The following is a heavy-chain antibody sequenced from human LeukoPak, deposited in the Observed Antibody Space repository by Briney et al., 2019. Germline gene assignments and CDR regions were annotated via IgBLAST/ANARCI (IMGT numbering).Heavy chain of an antibody. CDR1: GITFSSYA. V-gene: IGHV3-64D*06. CDR3: VKDGEQWLAGAFDI. CDR2: ISSNGGST. D-gene: IGHD6-19*01. Sequence: GGSLRLSCSASGITFSSYAMHWVRQAPGKGLEYVSAISSNGGSTYYADSVKGRFTISRDNSKNTLYLQMSSLRAEDTAVYYCVKDGEQWLAGAFDIWGQGTMVTVSS. J-gene: IGHJ3*02.